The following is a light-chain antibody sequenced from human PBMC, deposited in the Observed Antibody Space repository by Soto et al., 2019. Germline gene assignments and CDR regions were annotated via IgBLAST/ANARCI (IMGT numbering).Light chain of an antibody. CDR3: QQYGSSPALT. CDR1: QSVNNNY. Sequence: EIVLTQSPGTLSLSPGERATLSCRASQSVNNNYLAWYQHKPGQAPRLLIYGASSRATGIPDRFSGSGSGTDFTLTISRIEAEDFAGYYCQQYGSSPALTFGGGTKVEIK. J-gene: IGKJ4*01. CDR2: GAS. V-gene: IGKV3-20*01.